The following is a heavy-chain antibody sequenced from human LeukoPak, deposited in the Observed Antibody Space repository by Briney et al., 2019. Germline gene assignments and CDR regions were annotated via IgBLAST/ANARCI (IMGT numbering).Heavy chain of an antibody. J-gene: IGHJ5*02. CDR2: INHSGST. CDR1: GRSFSGYY. V-gene: IGHV4-34*01. Sequence: SETLSLTCAVYGRSFSGYYWSWIRQPPGKGLEWIGEINHSGSTNYNPSLKSRVTISVDTSKNQFSLKLSSVTAADTAVYYCARFSEYSSWFDPWGQGTLVTVSS. D-gene: IGHD6-6*01. CDR3: ARFSEYSSWFDP.